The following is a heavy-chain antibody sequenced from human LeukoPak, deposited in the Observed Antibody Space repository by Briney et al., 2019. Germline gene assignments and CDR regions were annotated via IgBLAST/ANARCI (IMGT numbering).Heavy chain of an antibody. CDR1: GYTFTSYG. CDR2: ISAYNGNT. V-gene: IGHV1-18*01. D-gene: IGHD4-17*01. CDR3: ARIHGDYVHYYFDY. Sequence: GASVKVSCKASGYTFTSYGISWVRQAPGQGLEWMGWISAYNGNTNYAQKLQGRVTMTTDTSTSTAYMELRSLRSDDTAVYYCARIHGDYVHYYFDYWGQGTLVTVSS. J-gene: IGHJ4*02.